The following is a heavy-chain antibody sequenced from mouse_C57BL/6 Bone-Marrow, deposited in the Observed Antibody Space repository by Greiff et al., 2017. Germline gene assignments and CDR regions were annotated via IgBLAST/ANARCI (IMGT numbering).Heavy chain of an antibody. CDR1: GYTFTSYW. D-gene: IGHD2-2*01. V-gene: IGHV1-50*01. CDR2: IDPSDSYT. CDR3: AGYGLAY. Sequence: QVQLQQPGAELVKPGASVKLSCKASGYTFTSYWMQWVKQRPGQGLEWIGEIDPSDSYTNYNQKFKGKATLTVDTSSSTAYMQRSSLTSEDSAVYYCAGYGLAYWGQGTLVTVSA. J-gene: IGHJ3*01.